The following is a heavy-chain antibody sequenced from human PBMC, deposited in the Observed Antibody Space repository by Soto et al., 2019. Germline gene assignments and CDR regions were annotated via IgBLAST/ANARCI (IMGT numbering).Heavy chain of an antibody. J-gene: IGHJ4*02. V-gene: IGHV3-23*01. D-gene: IGHD6-19*01. Sequence: GFLGPLREVPWIHFRLLCLGLVREASGKGLEWVASISGDNATTAYAASAKGRFTISRDNSKYTVHLQLNSLRGEDTAVYYCAKDRIGFKTGWDFFDFWGQGTLVTVSS. CDR2: ISGDNATT. CDR3: AKDRIGFKTGWDFFDF. CDR1: WIHFRLLC.